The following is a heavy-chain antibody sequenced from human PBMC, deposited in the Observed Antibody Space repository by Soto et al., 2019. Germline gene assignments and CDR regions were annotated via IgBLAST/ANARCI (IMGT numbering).Heavy chain of an antibody. V-gene: IGHV3-23*01. J-gene: IGHJ4*02. CDR1: GFTFSSYA. CDR2: ISGSGGST. CDR3: AKDARGQRCCSGGSCYSVY. D-gene: IGHD2-15*01. Sequence: GSLRLSCAASGFTFSSYAMSWVRQAPGKGLEWVSAISGSGGSTYYADSVKGRFTISRDNSKNTLYLQMNSLRAEDTAVYYCAKDARGQRCCSGGSCYSVYWGQGTLVTVSS.